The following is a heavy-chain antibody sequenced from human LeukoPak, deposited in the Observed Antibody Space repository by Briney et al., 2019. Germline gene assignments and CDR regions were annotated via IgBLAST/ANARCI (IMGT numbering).Heavy chain of an antibody. Sequence: GASVKVSCKASGYTFTGYGITWVRQAPGQGLEWMGWISTFNGDTNYAQKFQGRVTMTTDTSTSTAYMELGSLRSDDTAVYYCARDGTYGYNYFDYWGQGTLVTVSS. CDR1: GYTFTGYG. CDR2: ISTFNGDT. J-gene: IGHJ4*02. CDR3: ARDGTYGYNYFDY. V-gene: IGHV1-18*01. D-gene: IGHD5-18*01.